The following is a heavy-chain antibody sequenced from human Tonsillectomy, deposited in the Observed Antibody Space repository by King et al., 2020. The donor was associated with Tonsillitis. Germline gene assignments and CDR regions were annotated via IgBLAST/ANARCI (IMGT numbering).Heavy chain of an antibody. CDR2: ISTSGGGT. CDR1: GFTFSSYA. V-gene: IGHV3-23*04. Sequence: VQLVESGGGLVQPGGSLRLSCAASGFTFSSYAMSWVRQAPGKGLQWVSTISTSGGGTYYADSVKGRFTISRDNSKNTLYLQMNSLRAEDTAVYYCAKDRTVLSGDHWGQGTLVTVSS. J-gene: IGHJ4*02. D-gene: IGHD3-16*01. CDR3: AKDRTVLSGDH.